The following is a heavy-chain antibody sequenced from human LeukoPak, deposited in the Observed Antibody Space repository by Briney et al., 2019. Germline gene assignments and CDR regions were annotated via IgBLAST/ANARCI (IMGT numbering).Heavy chain of an antibody. V-gene: IGHV1-18*01. Sequence: ASVKVSCKASGYTFTSYGISWVRQAPGQGLEWMGWISAYNGNTNYAQRLQGRVTMTTDTSTSTAYMELRSLRSDDTAVYYCAGWPGQQLPPGWFDPWGQGTLVTVSS. D-gene: IGHD6-13*01. CDR2: ISAYNGNT. CDR1: GYTFTSYG. CDR3: AGWPGQQLPPGWFDP. J-gene: IGHJ5*02.